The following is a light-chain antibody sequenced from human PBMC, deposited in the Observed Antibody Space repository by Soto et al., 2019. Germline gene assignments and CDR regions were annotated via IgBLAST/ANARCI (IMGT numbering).Light chain of an antibody. J-gene: IGLJ3*02. Sequence: QSALTQPPSVSGSPGQGVTISCTGSSSNTGAGYDVHWYQQLPGTVPKLIIYSNTERPSGVPDRFSGSESGTSDSVAITGLRVEDEAEAYCQSYACGLTIWVFGGGTKLTVL. CDR2: SNT. CDR1: SSNTGAGYD. CDR3: QSYACGLTIWV. V-gene: IGLV1-40*01.